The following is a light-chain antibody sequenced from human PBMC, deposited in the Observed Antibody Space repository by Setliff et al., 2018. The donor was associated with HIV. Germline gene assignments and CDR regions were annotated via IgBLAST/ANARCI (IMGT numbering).Light chain of an antibody. J-gene: IGLJ1*01. CDR1: SSNIGAGYD. V-gene: IGLV1-40*01. CDR3: GTWDSSLSAYV. CDR2: GNS. Sequence: QSVLTQPPSVSGAPGQRVTISCTGSSSNIGAGYDVHWYQQLPGTAPKLLIYGNSNRPSGVPDRFSGSKSGTSASLAITGLQTGDEADYYCGTWDSSLSAYVFGTGTKVTV.